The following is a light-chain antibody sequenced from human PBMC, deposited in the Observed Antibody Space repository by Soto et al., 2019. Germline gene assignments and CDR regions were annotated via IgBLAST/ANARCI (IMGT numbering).Light chain of an antibody. CDR1: QSVSSSY. Sequence: EIVLTQSPGTLSLSPGERATLSCRASQSVSSSYLAWYQQKPGQAPRLLIYGASSRATGLPDRFSGSGSGTDFTLIISRLEPEDFAVYYCQQYGSSPRFTFGPGTKVDI. CDR2: GAS. V-gene: IGKV3-20*01. CDR3: QQYGSSPRFT. J-gene: IGKJ3*01.